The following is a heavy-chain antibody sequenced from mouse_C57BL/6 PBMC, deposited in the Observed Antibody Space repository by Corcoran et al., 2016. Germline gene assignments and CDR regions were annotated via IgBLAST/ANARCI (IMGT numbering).Heavy chain of an antibody. V-gene: IGHV9-3*01. CDR1: GYTFTTYG. Sequence: QIQLVQSGPELKKPGETVKISCKASGYTFTTYGMSWVKQAPGKGLKWMGWINTYSGVPTYADDFKGRFAFSLETSASTAYLQINNLKNEDTATYFCASYGTYVFAYWGQGTLVTVSA. D-gene: IGHD2-1*01. CDR3: ASYGTYVFAY. CDR2: INTYSGVP. J-gene: IGHJ3*01.